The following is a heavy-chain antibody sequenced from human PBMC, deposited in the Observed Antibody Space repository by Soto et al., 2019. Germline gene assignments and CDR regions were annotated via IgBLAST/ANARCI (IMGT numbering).Heavy chain of an antibody. CDR2: INSDGSST. CDR1: GFTFSSYW. Sequence: GGSLRLSCAASGFTFSSYWMHWVRQAPGKGLVWVSRINSDGSSTSYADSVKGRFTISRDNAKNTLYLQMNSLGAEYTAVYYCVRTSLVVAAATREAYWGQGTLVTVSS. J-gene: IGHJ4*02. D-gene: IGHD2-15*01. CDR3: VRTSLVVAAATREAY. V-gene: IGHV3-74*01.